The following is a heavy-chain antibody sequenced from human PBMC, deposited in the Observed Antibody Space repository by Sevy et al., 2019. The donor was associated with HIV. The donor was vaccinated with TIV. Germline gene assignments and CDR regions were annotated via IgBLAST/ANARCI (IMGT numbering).Heavy chain of an antibody. CDR2: INPSGGST. CDR3: ARDHNWNDPPAVSSAGLLV. V-gene: IGHV1-46*01. D-gene: IGHD1-20*01. Sequence: ASVKVSCKASGYTFTSYYMHWVRQAPGQGLEWMGIINPSGGSTSYAQKFQGRVTMTRDTSTSTVYMELSSLRSEDTAVYYCARDHNWNDPPAVSSAGLLVWGQGTMVTVSS. CDR1: GYTFTSYY. J-gene: IGHJ3*01.